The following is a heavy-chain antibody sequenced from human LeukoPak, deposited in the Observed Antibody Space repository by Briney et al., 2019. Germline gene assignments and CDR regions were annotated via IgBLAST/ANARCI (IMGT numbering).Heavy chain of an antibody. CDR2: IKQDGSEK. CDR3: ARDNSGDGYNSDY. Sequence: GGSLRLSCAASGFTFSSYWMSWVRQAPGKGLKWVANIKQDGSEKYYVDSVKGRFTISRDNAKNSLYLQMNSLRAEDTAVYYCARDNSGDGYNSDYWGQGTLVTVSS. V-gene: IGHV3-7*01. J-gene: IGHJ4*02. D-gene: IGHD5-24*01. CDR1: GFTFSSYW.